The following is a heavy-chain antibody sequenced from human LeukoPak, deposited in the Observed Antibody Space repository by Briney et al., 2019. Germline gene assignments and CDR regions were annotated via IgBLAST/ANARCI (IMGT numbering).Heavy chain of an antibody. J-gene: IGHJ5*02. CDR3: IAVAGQGTWFDP. CDR1: GFTFSSYS. Sequence: PGGSLRLSCAASGFTFSSYSMNWVRQAPGKGLEWVSSISSSSSYIYYADSVKGRFTISRDNAKNSLYLQMNSLGAEDTAVYYCIAVAGQGTWFDPWGQGTLVTVSS. D-gene: IGHD6-19*01. V-gene: IGHV3-21*01. CDR2: ISSSSSYI.